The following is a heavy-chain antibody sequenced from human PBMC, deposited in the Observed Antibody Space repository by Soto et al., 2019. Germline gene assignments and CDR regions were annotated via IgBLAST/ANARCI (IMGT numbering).Heavy chain of an antibody. CDR1: GFTFNSYW. D-gene: IGHD5-12*01. CDR3: ARGGLHRSGYEYYYYYDGLDV. CDR2: VQQDGSEK. J-gene: IGHJ6*02. V-gene: IGHV3-7*03. Sequence: EGQLVESGGGLVQPGESLRLSCAGSGFTFNSYWMSWVRQAPGKGLEWVAKVQQDGSEKYYVDSVKGRFTISRDNAKNSVYLQMNSMRVEDTAVYYCARGGLHRSGYEYYYYYDGLDVWGQGTTVTVAS.